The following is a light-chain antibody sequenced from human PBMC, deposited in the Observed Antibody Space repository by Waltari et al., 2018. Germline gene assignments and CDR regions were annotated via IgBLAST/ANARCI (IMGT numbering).Light chain of an antibody. CDR3: SSYTSSTTWL. CDR1: SSEIGGYNS. CDR2: EVS. J-gene: IGLJ3*02. V-gene: IGLV2-14*01. Sequence: QSALTQPASVSGSPGQSITISCMGTSSEIGGYNSVSRYQQSPGKAPELLIFEVSNRPSGVPHRFSGSKSGNTASLTISGLQAEDEADYYCSSYTSSTTWLFGGGTKLTVL.